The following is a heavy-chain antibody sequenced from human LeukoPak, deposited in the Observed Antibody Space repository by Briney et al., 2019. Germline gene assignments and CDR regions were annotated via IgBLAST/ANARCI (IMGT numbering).Heavy chain of an antibody. CDR3: ARIFTWIHTPWDYYMDV. CDR2: IYYSGST. CDR1: GGSISSSSYY. V-gene: IGHV4-39*07. D-gene: IGHD5-18*01. Sequence: SETLSLTCTVSGGSISSSSYYWGWIRQPPGKGLEWIGSIYYSGSTYYNPSLKSRVTISVDTSKNQFSLKLSSVTAADTAVYYCARIFTWIHTPWDYYMDVWGKGTTVTVSS. J-gene: IGHJ6*03.